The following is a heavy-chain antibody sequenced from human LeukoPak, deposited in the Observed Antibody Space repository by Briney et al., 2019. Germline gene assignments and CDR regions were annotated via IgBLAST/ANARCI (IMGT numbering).Heavy chain of an antibody. CDR2: IYHSGSI. CDR1: GGSISTYY. J-gene: IGHJ4*02. CDR3: ATHDFWSGFFQF. Sequence: SETLSLTCTVSGGSISTYYWSWIRQPPGKGLQYIGYIYHSGSINYNPSLKSRVTISVDTSKKHFPLKLNSVTAADTAVYYCATHDFWSGFFQFWGQGVLVTVAS. V-gene: IGHV4-59*01. D-gene: IGHD3-3*01.